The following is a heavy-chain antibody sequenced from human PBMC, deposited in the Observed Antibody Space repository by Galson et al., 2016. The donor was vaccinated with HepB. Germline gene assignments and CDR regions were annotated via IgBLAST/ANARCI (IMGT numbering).Heavy chain of an antibody. CDR1: GLTFRNHA. J-gene: IGHJ3*02. CDR2: VSYDGGNE. Sequence: SLRLSCAASGLTFRNHAMHWVRQAPGKGLEWVAVVSYDGGNERFADSVKGRFTISRDNSKNTLYLQMSSLRTEDTAIYYCARTSDCSAINCYQAFDIWGQGTMVAVSS. CDR3: ARTSDCSAINCYQAFDI. D-gene: IGHD2-2*01. V-gene: IGHV3-30*04.